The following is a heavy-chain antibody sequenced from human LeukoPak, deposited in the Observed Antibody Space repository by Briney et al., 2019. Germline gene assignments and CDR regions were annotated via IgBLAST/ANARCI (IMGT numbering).Heavy chain of an antibody. Sequence: SETLSLTCTVSGGSISSYYWNWIRQPPGKGLEWIGYIYYSGFTNYNPSLKSRVTISVDTSKNQFSLKLSSVTAADTAVYYCARQSISGSSLSYFDYWGQGTLVNVSS. D-gene: IGHD3-22*01. CDR3: ARQSISGSSLSYFDY. J-gene: IGHJ4*02. CDR1: GGSISSYY. V-gene: IGHV4-59*01. CDR2: IYYSGFT.